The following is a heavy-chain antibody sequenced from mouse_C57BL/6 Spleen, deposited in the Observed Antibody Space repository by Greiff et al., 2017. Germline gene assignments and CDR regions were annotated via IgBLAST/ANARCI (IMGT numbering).Heavy chain of an antibody. J-gene: IGHJ4*01. Sequence: QVQLQQPGAELVKPGASVKLSCKASGYTFTSYWMHWVKQRPGQGLEWIGMIHPNSGSTNYNEKFKSKATLTVDKSSSTAYMQLSSLTSEDSAVYYCARSGDYYGSSYYAMDYWGQGTSVIVSS. CDR2: IHPNSGST. CDR3: ARSGDYYGSSYYAMDY. CDR1: GYTFTSYW. D-gene: IGHD1-1*01. V-gene: IGHV1-64*01.